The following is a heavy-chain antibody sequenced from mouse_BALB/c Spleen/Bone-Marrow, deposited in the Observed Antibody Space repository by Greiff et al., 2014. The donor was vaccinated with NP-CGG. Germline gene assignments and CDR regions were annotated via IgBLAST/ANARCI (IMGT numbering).Heavy chain of an antibody. CDR3: AREVIYYDYAGFAY. CDR1: GYSFTGYT. CDR2: TNPYNGGT. J-gene: IGHJ3*01. V-gene: IGHV1-18*01. Sequence: EVQLQQSGPELVKPGASMKISCKASGYSFTGYTMNWVQQSHGKNLEWIGLTNPYNGGTSYNQKFKGKATLTVDKSSSTAYMELLSLTSEDSAVYYCAREVIYYDYAGFAYWGQGTLVTVSA. D-gene: IGHD2-4*01.